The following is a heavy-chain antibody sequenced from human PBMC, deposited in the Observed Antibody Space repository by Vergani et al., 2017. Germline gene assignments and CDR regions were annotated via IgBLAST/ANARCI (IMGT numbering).Heavy chain of an antibody. Sequence: VQLVESGGGVVQPGRSLRLSCAASGFTFSSYAMSWVRQAPGKGLEWVSAISGSGGSTYYADSVKGRFTISRDNSKNTLYLQMNSLRAEDTAVYYCAKRSGSYPLHDYWGQGTLVTVSS. CDR1: GFTFSSYA. J-gene: IGHJ4*02. CDR3: AKRSGSYPLHDY. V-gene: IGHV3-23*04. CDR2: ISGSGGST. D-gene: IGHD1-26*01.